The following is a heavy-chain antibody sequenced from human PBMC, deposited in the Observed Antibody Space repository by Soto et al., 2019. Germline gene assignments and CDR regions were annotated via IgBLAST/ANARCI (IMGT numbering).Heavy chain of an antibody. Sequence: QVQLQESGPRLVKSSQTLSLTCTVSSGSISTAGYYWTWIRQHPGKGLEWIGYIYYTGNTYYNPSLMSRVNLALDTTNNRFSLRLTSVTAADTAVSDCATTHIGGENYWGQGTLVTVSS. CDR2: IYYTGNT. V-gene: IGHV4-31*03. CDR1: SGSISTAGYY. J-gene: IGHJ4*02. CDR3: ATTHIGGENY. D-gene: IGHD2-21*01.